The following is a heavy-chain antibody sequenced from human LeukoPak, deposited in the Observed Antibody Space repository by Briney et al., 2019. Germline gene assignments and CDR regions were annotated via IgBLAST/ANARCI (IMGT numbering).Heavy chain of an antibody. V-gene: IGHV4-59*01. CDR2: IYYSGST. CDR3: ARAPPLGYYYMDV. CDR1: GGSISSYY. J-gene: IGHJ6*03. Sequence: SETLSLTCTVSGGSISSYYWSWIRQPPGKGLEWIGYIYYSGSTNYNPSLKSRVTISADTSKNQFSLKLSSVTAADTAVYYCARAPPLGYYYMDVWGKGTTVTVSS.